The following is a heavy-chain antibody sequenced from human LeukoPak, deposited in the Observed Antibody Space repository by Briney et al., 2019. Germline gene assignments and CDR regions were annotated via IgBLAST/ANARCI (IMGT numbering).Heavy chain of an antibody. D-gene: IGHD5-18*01. Sequence: ASVKVSCKASGYTCTSYDINWVRQATGQGLEWMGWMNPNSGNTGYAQKFQGRVTMTRNTSISTAYMELSSLRSEDTAVYYCARVVDTAMVIGYWGQGTLVTVSS. V-gene: IGHV1-8*01. CDR2: MNPNSGNT. CDR3: ARVVDTAMVIGY. J-gene: IGHJ4*02. CDR1: GYTCTSYD.